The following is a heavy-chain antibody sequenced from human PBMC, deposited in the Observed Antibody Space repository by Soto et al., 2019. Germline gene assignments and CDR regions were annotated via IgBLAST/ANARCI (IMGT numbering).Heavy chain of an antibody. V-gene: IGHV4-31*03. CDR3: ARGNQAEWFDP. D-gene: IGHD2-2*01. CDR2: IYYSGST. Sequence: SETLSLTSTVSGGSISSGGYYWSWIRQHPGKGLEWIGYIYYSGSTYYNPSLKSRVTISVDTSKNQFSLKLSSVTAADTAVYYCARGNQAEWFDPWGQGTLVTVSS. CDR1: GGSISSGGYY. J-gene: IGHJ5*02.